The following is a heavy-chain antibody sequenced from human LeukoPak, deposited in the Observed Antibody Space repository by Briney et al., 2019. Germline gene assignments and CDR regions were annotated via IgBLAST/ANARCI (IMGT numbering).Heavy chain of an antibody. CDR3: ARDSTYYYDSGSSGPHYFDN. Sequence: PGGSLRLSCAASGFTFSNYAMHWVRQAPGKGLEWVSLISSGGTYEYYADSVKGRFTISRDNSKNTLYLQLNSLRAEDTAVYYCARDSTYYYDSGSSGPHYFDNWGKGTLVTVSS. D-gene: IGHD3-10*01. J-gene: IGHJ4*02. CDR1: GFTFSNYA. V-gene: IGHV3-30*01. CDR2: ISSGGTYE.